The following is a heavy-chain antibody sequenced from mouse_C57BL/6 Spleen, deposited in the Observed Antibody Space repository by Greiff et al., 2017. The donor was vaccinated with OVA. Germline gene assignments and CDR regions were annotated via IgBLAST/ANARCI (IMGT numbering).Heavy chain of an antibody. D-gene: IGHD2-2*01. V-gene: IGHV1-64*01. CDR1: GYTFTSYW. Sequence: QVQLQQPGAELVKPGASVKLSCKASGYTFTSYWMHWVKQRPGQGLEWIGMIHPNSGSTNYNEKFKSKATLTVDKSSSTAYMQLSSLTSEDSAVYYCARGVLIYYGYLYAMDYWGQGTSVTVSS. CDR2: IHPNSGST. CDR3: ARGVLIYYGYLYAMDY. J-gene: IGHJ4*01.